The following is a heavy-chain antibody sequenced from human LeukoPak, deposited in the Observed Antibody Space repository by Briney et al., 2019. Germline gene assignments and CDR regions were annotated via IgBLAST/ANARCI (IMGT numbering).Heavy chain of an antibody. CDR1: GYTFTGYY. V-gene: IGHV1-46*01. CDR3: ATPNNIDAFDI. D-gene: IGHD1-14*01. J-gene: IGHJ3*02. Sequence: GASVKVSCKASGYTFTGYYMHWVRQAPGQGLEWMGIIDPSGVNTNYAQRFQGRVTMTRDMSTSTVYMELSGLRSEDTAVYFCATPNNIDAFDIWGQGTMVTVSS. CDR2: IDPSGVNT.